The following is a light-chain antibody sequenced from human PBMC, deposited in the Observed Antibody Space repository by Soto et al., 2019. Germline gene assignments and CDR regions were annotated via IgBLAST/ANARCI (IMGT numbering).Light chain of an antibody. CDR2: EVS. Sequence: SVLNQPPPASGAPGQSVTLSRTGTSSDIGAYNYVSWYQQHPGKAPKFMIYEVSKRPSGVPDRFSGSKSGNTASLTVSGLQAEDEADYYCSAYAGRYTFVFGTGTKVTVL. J-gene: IGLJ1*01. CDR3: SAYAGRYTFV. V-gene: IGLV2-8*01. CDR1: SSDIGAYNY.